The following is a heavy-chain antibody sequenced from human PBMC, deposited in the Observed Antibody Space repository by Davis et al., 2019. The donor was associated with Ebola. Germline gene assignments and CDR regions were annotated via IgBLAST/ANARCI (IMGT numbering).Heavy chain of an antibody. CDR2: ISYDGSNN. V-gene: IGHV3-30-3*01. CDR1: GFTFSSYA. Sequence: GESLKISCAASGFTFSSYAMHWVRQAPGKGLEWVAVISYDGSNNYYADSVKGRFTISRDNSKNTLYLQMNSLRAEDTAVYYCARRYDFWSGYHSNWFDPWGQGTLVTVSP. CDR3: ARRYDFWSGYHSNWFDP. D-gene: IGHD3-3*01. J-gene: IGHJ5*02.